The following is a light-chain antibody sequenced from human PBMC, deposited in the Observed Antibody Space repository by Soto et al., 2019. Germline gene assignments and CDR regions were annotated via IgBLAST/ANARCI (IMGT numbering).Light chain of an antibody. V-gene: IGLV1-44*01. CDR3: AAWDGSLNGWV. CDR1: NSNIGTNS. Sequence: QSVLTLPPSASGTPGQRVTISCSGSNSNIGTNSMNWYQQLPGTAPKLLIHSNNQRPSGVPDRFSGSKSGTSASLAISGLQSEDEADYYCAAWDGSLNGWVFGGGTKLTVL. CDR2: SNN. J-gene: IGLJ3*02.